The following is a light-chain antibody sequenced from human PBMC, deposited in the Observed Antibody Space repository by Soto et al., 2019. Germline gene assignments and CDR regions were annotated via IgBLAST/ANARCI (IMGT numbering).Light chain of an antibody. J-gene: IGKJ1*01. CDR1: QSVSSN. Sequence: EIVMTQSPATLSVSPGERATLSCRASQSVSSNLAWYQQKPGQAPRLLIYGASTRATGIPARFSGSGSGTEFSFTVTSLQSEDFAVYYCQQYGSSRQTFGQGTKVDIK. CDR3: QQYGSSRQT. V-gene: IGKV3-15*01. CDR2: GAS.